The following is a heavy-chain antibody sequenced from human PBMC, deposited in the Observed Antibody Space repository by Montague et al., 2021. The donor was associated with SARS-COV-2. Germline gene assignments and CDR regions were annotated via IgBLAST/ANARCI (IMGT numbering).Heavy chain of an antibody. CDR1: GGSIMRSDYY. Sequence: SETLSLTCTVSGGSIMRSDYYWSWHRPAPGQGREWNGSIYYSRRNMYTPTLQTPLSMSIDKSKNQFSLRPNSATAADTSIYYCARHETGDPAFGDWGQGTLVTVSS. V-gene: IGHV4-39*01. D-gene: IGHD7-27*01. J-gene: IGHJ4*02. CDR3: ARHETGDPAFGD. CDR2: IYYSRRN.